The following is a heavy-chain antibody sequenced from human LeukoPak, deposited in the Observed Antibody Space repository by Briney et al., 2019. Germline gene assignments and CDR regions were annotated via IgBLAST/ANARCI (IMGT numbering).Heavy chain of an antibody. CDR2: IRYDGSDR. J-gene: IGHJ4*02. Sequence: GGSLRLSCAASGFTFSNYGMHWVRQAPGKGLDWVAFIRYDGSDRFYADSVKGRFTISRDNSNNTLYLQMNSLRAEDTAVYYCARDKGYYDSSGYYVAFDYWGQGTLVTVSS. CDR1: GFTFSNYG. V-gene: IGHV3-30*02. D-gene: IGHD3-22*01. CDR3: ARDKGYYDSSGYYVAFDY.